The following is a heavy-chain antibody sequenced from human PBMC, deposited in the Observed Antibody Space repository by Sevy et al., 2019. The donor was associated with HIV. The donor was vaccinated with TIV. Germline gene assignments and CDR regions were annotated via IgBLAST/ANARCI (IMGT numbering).Heavy chain of an antibody. D-gene: IGHD6-19*01. J-gene: IGHJ4*02. Sequence: GGSLRLSCAASGFSVSRNHINWVRQAPGKGQEWISVIYSDGTTQYADSMKGRFTISRDTSNNTVYLQLSSLRADDTAVYYCARRLSSAWYFDFWGQGTLVTVSS. CDR1: GFSVSRNH. CDR3: ARRLSSAWYFDF. V-gene: IGHV3-53*01. CDR2: IYSDGTT.